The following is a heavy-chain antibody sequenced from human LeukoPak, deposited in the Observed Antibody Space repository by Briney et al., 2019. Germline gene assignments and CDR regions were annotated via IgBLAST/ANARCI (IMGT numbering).Heavy chain of an antibody. CDR2: ISGSSSHI. J-gene: IGHJ4*02. CDR3: ARTGGSYYSYFDY. D-gene: IGHD1-26*01. V-gene: IGHV3-21*01. Sequence: GGSLRLSCAASGFTFSSYSMNWVRQAPGKGLEWVSSISGSSSHIYYADSVKGRFTISRDNAKNSLYLQMNSLRAEDTAVYYCARTGGSYYSYFDYWGQGTLVTVSS. CDR1: GFTFSSYS.